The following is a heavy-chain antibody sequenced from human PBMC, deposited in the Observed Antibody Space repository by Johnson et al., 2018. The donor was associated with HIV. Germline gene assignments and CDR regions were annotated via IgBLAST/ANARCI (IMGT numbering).Heavy chain of an antibody. CDR1: GFTFSSYA. CDR2: IRGRGGRT. CDR3: AKSSRVSTTFDAFYI. V-gene: IGHV3-23*04. J-gene: IGHJ3*02. D-gene: IGHD1-26*01. Sequence: VQLVESGGDLVQPGGSLRLSCAASGFTFSSYAMSWVRQAPGKGLEWVSAIRGRGGRTYAADVVKGRFTISRDNSTNKLYLQMNSLRADDTAVYYCAKSSRVSTTFDAFYIWGQGTMVTVSS.